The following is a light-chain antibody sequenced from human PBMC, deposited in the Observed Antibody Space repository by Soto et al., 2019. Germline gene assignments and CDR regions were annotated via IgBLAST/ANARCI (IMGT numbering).Light chain of an antibody. CDR3: TSYTTSSTYV. Sequence: QSVLTQPASVSGSPGQSITISCTGTSSDVGGNKYVSWYQQYPGKAPKLMIFEVSKRPSGVSNRFSGSKSGKTASLTISGLQTADEADYYCTSYTTSSTYVFGTGTKLTVL. J-gene: IGLJ1*01. CDR1: SSDVGGNKY. CDR2: EVS. V-gene: IGLV2-14*01.